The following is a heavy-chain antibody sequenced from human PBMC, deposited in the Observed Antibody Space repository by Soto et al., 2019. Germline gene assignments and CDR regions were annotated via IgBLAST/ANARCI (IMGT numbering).Heavy chain of an antibody. V-gene: IGHV1-69*13. J-gene: IGHJ6*02. CDR3: ARAAQTQFGELSLYYYYYYGMDV. CDR1: GGTFSSYA. D-gene: IGHD3-10*01. CDR2: IIPIFGTA. Sequence: ASVKVSCKASGGTFSSYAISWVRQAPGQGLEWMGGIIPIFGTANYAQKFQGRVTITADESTSTAYMELSSLRSEDTAVYYCARAAQTQFGELSLYYYYYYGMDVWGQGTTVTVSS.